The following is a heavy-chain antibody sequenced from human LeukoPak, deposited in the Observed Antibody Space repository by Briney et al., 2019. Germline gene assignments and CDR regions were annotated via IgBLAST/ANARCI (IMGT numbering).Heavy chain of an antibody. Sequence: PGTSLRLSCAASGFTFSNYGIHWVRQAPGKGLEWVAVIWYDGSNKYYADSVKGRFTISRDNSKNTLSLQMNSLRAEDTAVYYCARDISSSWYDYWGQGTLVTVSS. D-gene: IGHD6-13*01. CDR1: GFTFSNYG. CDR3: ARDISSSWYDY. CDR2: IWYDGSNK. V-gene: IGHV3-33*01. J-gene: IGHJ4*02.